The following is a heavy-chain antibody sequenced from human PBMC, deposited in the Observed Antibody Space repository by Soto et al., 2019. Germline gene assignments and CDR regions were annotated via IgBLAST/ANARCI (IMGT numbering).Heavy chain of an antibody. CDR1: GESSSGYS. CDR3: ARRRRGIKMFRAAYALDV. Sequence: SETLSLTCSVSGESSSGYSWNWIRQPPGKGLEWIGEISDGGSTKYNSSLASRLTLSVDTSKRQLFLRLRSVTAADAAVYYCARRRRGIKMFRAAYALDVCGQGTEATDYS. J-gene: IGHJ6*02. D-gene: IGHD3-10*01. CDR2: ISDGGST. V-gene: IGHV4-34*01.